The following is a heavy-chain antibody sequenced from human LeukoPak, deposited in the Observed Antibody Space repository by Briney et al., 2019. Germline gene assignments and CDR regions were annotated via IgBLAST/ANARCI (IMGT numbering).Heavy chain of an antibody. CDR1: GFTFSSYS. Sequence: PGGSLRLSCAASGFTFSSYSMNWVRQAPGKGLEWVAVISYDGSNKYYADSVKGRFTISRDNSKNTLYLQMNSLRAEDTAVYYCVRDADGYFDYWGQGTLVTVSS. CDR3: VRDADGYFDY. CDR2: ISYDGSNK. V-gene: IGHV3-30*03. J-gene: IGHJ4*02.